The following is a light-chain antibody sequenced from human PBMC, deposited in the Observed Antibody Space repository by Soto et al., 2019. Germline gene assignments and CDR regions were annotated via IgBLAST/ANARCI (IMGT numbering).Light chain of an antibody. V-gene: IGKV3-20*01. CDR2: GAS. Sequence: EIVLTQSPGTLSLSPGERATLSCRASQSVSGSYLAWYQQKPGQAPRLLFYGASTRATGIPDRFSGSGSGTDFTLSINRLESEDFAVYYCQQYGSSSITFGQGTRLEIQ. CDR1: QSVSGSY. J-gene: IGKJ5*01. CDR3: QQYGSSSIT.